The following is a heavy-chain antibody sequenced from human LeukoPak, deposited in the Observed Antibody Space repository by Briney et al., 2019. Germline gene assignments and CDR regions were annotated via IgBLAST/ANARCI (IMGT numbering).Heavy chain of an antibody. CDR1: GYTFTTYD. CDR3: GRAGSHDRQTIDF. D-gene: IGHD1-26*01. V-gene: IGHV1-8*01. Sequence: GASVKVSCKTSGYTFTTYDINWVRQATGQGLEWMGWLNPNSDNTASARSFQGRLTLTRNTSISTAYMELSSLRSEDTAIYYCGRAGSHDRQTIDFWGQGTLVSVSS. CDR2: LNPNSDNT. J-gene: IGHJ4*02.